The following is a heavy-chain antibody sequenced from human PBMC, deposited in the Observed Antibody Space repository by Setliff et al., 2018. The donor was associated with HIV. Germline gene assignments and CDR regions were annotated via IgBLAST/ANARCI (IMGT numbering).Heavy chain of an antibody. Sequence: GGSLRLSCAASGFTFGDYALSWVRQAPGKGLEWVGFIRSKAYGGTTEYAASLKGRFTISRDDSKSIAYLQMNSLKTEDTAVYYCAKDLRSYRCSIASCSHMDVWGKGTTVTVSS. D-gene: IGHD3-16*02. CDR1: GFTFGDYA. V-gene: IGHV3-49*04. CDR3: AKDLRSYRCSIASCSHMDV. CDR2: IRSKAYGGTT. J-gene: IGHJ6*03.